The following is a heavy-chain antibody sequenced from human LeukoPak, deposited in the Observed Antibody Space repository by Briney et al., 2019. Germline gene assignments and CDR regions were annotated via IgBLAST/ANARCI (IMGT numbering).Heavy chain of an antibody. CDR1: GGSMSSGGYY. V-gene: IGHV4-31*01. CDR3: ARFDLVVTADDAFDI. CDR2: IYYSGST. D-gene: IGHD2-21*02. J-gene: IGHJ3*02. Sequence: SETLSLTCTVSGGSMSSGGYYWHWIRQQPGKGLEWIGYIYYSGSTYYNPSLHTPVTISVHSSKNPFSLNLSSVAAADTAVYYCARFDLVVTADDAFDIWGQGTMVTVSS.